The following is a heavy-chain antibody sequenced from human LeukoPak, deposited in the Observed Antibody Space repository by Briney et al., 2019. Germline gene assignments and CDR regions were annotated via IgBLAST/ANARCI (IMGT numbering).Heavy chain of an antibody. CDR2: ISGSGGST. D-gene: IGHD3-10*01. V-gene: IGHV3-23*01. CDR1: GFTFSSYG. J-gene: IGHJ4*02. CDR3: AKDPYYYGSGNTDFDY. Sequence: PGGSLRLSCAAYGFTFSSYGMSWVRQAPGRGLEWVSAISGSGGSTYYADSVKGRFTISRDNSKNTLYLQMNSLRAEDTAVYYCAKDPYYYGSGNTDFDYWGQGTLVTVSS.